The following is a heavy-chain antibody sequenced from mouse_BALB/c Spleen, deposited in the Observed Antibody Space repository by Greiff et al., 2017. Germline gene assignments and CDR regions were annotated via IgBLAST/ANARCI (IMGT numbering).Heavy chain of an antibody. Sequence: EVKLVESGPGLVKPSQTVSLTCTVTGISITTGNYRWSWIRQFPGNKLEWIGYIYYSGTITYNPSLTSRTTITRDTSKNQFFLEMNSLTAEDTATYYCARARALYYFDYWGQGTTLTVSS. CDR3: ARARALYYFDY. J-gene: IGHJ2*01. CDR1: GISITTGNYR. V-gene: IGHV3-5*02. CDR2: IYYSGTI.